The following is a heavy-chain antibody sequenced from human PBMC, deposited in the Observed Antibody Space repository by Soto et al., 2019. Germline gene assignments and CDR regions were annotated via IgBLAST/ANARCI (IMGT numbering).Heavy chain of an antibody. D-gene: IGHD5-18*01. V-gene: IGHV3-11*06. Sequence: PGGSLRLSCAASGFTFSDYYMGWVRQAPGKGLEWVAYISIPSTYTNYADSVKGRFSVSRDNAKSSLYLQMDSLRVDDSALYYCARERRDEHNKRRQPYAMDVWGQGTTVTVSS. CDR2: ISIPSTYT. J-gene: IGHJ6*02. CDR1: GFTFSDYY. CDR3: ARERRDEHNKRRQPYAMDV.